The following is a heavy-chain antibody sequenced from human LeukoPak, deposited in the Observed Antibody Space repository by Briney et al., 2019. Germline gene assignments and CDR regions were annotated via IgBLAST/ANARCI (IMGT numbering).Heavy chain of an antibody. CDR3: ASRIGRYLYYFGMDV. J-gene: IGHJ6*02. Sequence: SETLSLTCAVYGGPFSHYYWTWIRQPSGKGLEWIGEINESGSTNYDPSLKSRVTISVDTSKTHFSLNLTSVTAADTAVYYCASRIGRYLYYFGMDVWGQGTTVTVSS. CDR2: INESGST. CDR1: GGPFSHYY. D-gene: IGHD1-26*01. V-gene: IGHV4-34*01.